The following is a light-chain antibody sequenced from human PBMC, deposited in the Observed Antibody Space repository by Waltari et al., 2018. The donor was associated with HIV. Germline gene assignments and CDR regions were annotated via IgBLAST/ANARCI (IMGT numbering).Light chain of an antibody. CDR2: RNN. V-gene: IGLV1-47*01. CDR3: AVWDGSLSKYV. J-gene: IGLJ1*01. CDR1: RSNIGTNY. Sequence: QSVLTQPPSASGTPGQRVIVSCSGSRSNIGTNYVYWYQQLPGTAPKLLIYRNNQRPSGVPDRFSGSKSGTSASLAISGLRSEDEADYYCAVWDGSLSKYVFGPGTKVTVL.